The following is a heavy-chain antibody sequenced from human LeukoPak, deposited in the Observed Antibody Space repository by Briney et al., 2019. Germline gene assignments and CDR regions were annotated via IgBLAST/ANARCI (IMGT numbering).Heavy chain of an antibody. Sequence: PSETLSLTCTVSGGSISSSSYYWGWIRQPPGKGLEWIGSIYYSGSTYYNPSLKSRVTISVDTSKNQFSLKLSSVTAADTAVYYCASTIFGVVGSAVWWGQGTLVTVSS. V-gene: IGHV4-39*01. J-gene: IGHJ4*02. CDR1: GGSISSSSYY. CDR2: IYYSGST. D-gene: IGHD3-3*01. CDR3: ASTIFGVVGSAVW.